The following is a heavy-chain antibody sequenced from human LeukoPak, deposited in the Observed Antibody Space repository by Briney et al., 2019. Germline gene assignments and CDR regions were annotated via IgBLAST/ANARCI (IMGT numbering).Heavy chain of an antibody. Sequence: GGSLRLSCAASGFTFSSYWMSWVRQAPGKGLEWVANIKQDGSEEVYVDSLKGRFTISRDNAKNSLFLQMNTLRAEDTAVYYCARVWCGGGSCYYFDHWGQGTLVTVSS. V-gene: IGHV3-7*05. CDR2: IKQDGSEE. CDR1: GFTFSSYW. CDR3: ARVWCGGGSCYYFDH. J-gene: IGHJ4*02. D-gene: IGHD2-15*01.